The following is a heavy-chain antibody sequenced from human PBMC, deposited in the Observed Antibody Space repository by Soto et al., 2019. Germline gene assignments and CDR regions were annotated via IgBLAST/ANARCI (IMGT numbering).Heavy chain of an antibody. V-gene: IGHV1-3*01. Sequence: ASVKVSCKASGYTITSYAMHWVRQAPGQRLEWMGWINAGNGNTKYSQKFQGRVTITRDTSASTAYMELSSLRSEDTAVYYCARGRITMIVVVIPPLDVWGQGTTVTVSS. D-gene: IGHD3-22*01. J-gene: IGHJ6*02. CDR2: INAGNGNT. CDR3: ARGRITMIVVVIPPLDV. CDR1: GYTITSYA.